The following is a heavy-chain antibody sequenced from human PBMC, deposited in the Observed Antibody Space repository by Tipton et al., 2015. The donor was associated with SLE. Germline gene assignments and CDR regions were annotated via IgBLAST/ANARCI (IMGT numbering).Heavy chain of an antibody. Sequence: TLSLTCTVSGASIDSNYWGWIRQSPGKGLEWIGSISYTGSTFYSPSLKSRVTISLDTSKNHFSLRLISVTAADTAVYYCARSVLAYRSGGFDYWGQGTLVTVSS. V-gene: IGHV4-39*02. J-gene: IGHJ4*02. CDR3: ARSVLAYRSGGFDY. CDR1: GASIDSNY. CDR2: ISYTGST. D-gene: IGHD2-15*01.